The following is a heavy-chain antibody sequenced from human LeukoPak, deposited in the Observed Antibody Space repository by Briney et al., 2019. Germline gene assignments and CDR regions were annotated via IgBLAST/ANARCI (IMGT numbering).Heavy chain of an antibody. V-gene: IGHV4-38-2*02. Sequence: SETLSLTCTVSGYSTCSGYSWGWIRQPPGKGLEWIGSIFHSGNTYYNPSLKSRVTISVDTSTNQFSLKLTSVTAADTAVYYCSRNGGSARIIDYWGQGTLVTVSS. CDR2: IFHSGNT. D-gene: IGHD2-15*01. CDR1: GYSTCSGYS. CDR3: SRNGGSARIIDY. J-gene: IGHJ4*02.